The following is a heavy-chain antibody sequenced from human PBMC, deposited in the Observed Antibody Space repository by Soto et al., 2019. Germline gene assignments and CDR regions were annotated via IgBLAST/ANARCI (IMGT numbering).Heavy chain of an antibody. CDR3: TRPSSGSYNGPDY. Sequence: LRLSCAASGFTFSGSAMHWVRQASGKGLEWVGRIRSKANSYATAYAASVEGRFTISRDDSKNTAYLQMNSLKTEDTAVYYCTRPSSGSYNGPDYWGQGTLVTVSS. V-gene: IGHV3-73*01. D-gene: IGHD6-19*01. J-gene: IGHJ4*02. CDR1: GFTFSGSA. CDR2: IRSKANSYAT.